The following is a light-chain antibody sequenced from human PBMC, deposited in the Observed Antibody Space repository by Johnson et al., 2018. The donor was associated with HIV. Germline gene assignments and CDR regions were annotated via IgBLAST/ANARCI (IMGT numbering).Light chain of an antibody. V-gene: IGLV1-51*02. J-gene: IGLJ1*01. Sequence: QSILTQPPSVSAAPGQKVTISCSGSSSNIANNYVSWYQQLPGTAPKLLIYQTNERPSGTPDRFSVPNSGPSAALDMTGLQTGVEADYYWATWDTSPSTGGVFGTGNKVTVL. CDR1: SSNIANNY. CDR2: QTN. CDR3: ATWDTSPSTGGV.